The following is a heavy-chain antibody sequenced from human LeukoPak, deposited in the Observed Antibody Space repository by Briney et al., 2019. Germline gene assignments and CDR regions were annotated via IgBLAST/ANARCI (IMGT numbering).Heavy chain of an antibody. V-gene: IGHV3-48*01. D-gene: IGHD2-15*01. J-gene: IGHJ4*02. CDR3: AKDEEDTVVVVAATLDY. CDR1: GFTFSSYS. Sequence: GGSLRLSCAASGFTFSSYSMNWVRQAPGKGLEWVSYISSSGSTIYYADSVKGRFTISRDNSKNTLYLQMNSLRAEDTVVYYCAKDEEDTVVVVAATLDYWGQGTLVTVSS. CDR2: ISSSGSTI.